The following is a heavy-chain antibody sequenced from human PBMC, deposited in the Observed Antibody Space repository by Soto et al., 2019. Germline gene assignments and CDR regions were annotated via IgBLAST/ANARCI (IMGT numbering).Heavy chain of an antibody. D-gene: IGHD1-26*01. Sequence: GASVKVSCKASGGTFSSYAISWVRQAPGQGLEWMGGIIPIFGTANYAQKFQGRVTITADKSTSTAYMELSSLRSEDTAVYYCARGGSYRKKYNFDYWGQGTLVTVYS. J-gene: IGHJ4*02. CDR2: IIPIFGTA. CDR1: GGTFSSYA. CDR3: ARGGSYRKKYNFDY. V-gene: IGHV1-69*06.